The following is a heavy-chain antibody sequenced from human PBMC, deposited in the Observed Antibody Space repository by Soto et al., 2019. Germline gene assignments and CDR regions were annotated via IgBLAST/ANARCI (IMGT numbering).Heavy chain of an antibody. Sequence: QVQLVESGGGVVQPGRSLRLSCAASGFTFSSYAMHWVRQAPGKGLEWVAVISYDGSNKYYADSVKGRFTISRDNSKNTLYLQMNSLRAEDTAVYYCARENRIVATIRTLSWGMDVWGQGTTVTVSS. CDR2: ISYDGSNK. CDR3: ARENRIVATIRTLSWGMDV. V-gene: IGHV3-30-3*01. J-gene: IGHJ6*02. CDR1: GFTFSSYA. D-gene: IGHD5-12*01.